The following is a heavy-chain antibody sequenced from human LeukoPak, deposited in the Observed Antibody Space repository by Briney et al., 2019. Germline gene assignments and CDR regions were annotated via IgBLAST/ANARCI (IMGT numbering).Heavy chain of an antibody. Sequence: KSGGSLRLSCAASAFSLKDYNMNWVRQAPGKGLEWVSSISSSSSYIYYADSVKGRFTISRDNAKNSLYLQMNSLRAEDTAVYYCARDGEEGVIGGPIDYWGQGTLVTVSS. J-gene: IGHJ4*02. D-gene: IGHD3-10*01. CDR3: ARDGEEGVIGGPIDY. CDR1: AFSLKDYN. CDR2: ISSSSSYI. V-gene: IGHV3-21*01.